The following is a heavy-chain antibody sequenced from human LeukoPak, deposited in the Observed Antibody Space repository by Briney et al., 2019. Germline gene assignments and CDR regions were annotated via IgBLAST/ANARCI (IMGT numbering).Heavy chain of an antibody. CDR1: GFTVSSNY. D-gene: IGHD3-10*01. CDR3: ARGEGGYGSGSYNRY. CDR2: IYNGGST. V-gene: IGHV3-53*05. J-gene: IGHJ4*02. Sequence: GGSLRLSCAASGFTVSSNYMSWVRQAPGKGLEWVSVIYNGGSTYYADSVKGRFTISRDNSKNTLYLQMNSLRAEDTAVYYCARGEGGYGSGSYNRYWGQGTLVTVSS.